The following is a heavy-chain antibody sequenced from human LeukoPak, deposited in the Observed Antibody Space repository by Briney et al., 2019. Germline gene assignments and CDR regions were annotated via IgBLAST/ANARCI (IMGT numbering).Heavy chain of an antibody. D-gene: IGHD1-7*01. CDR2: INPSGGST. J-gene: IGHJ3*02. CDR1: GYTFTSYY. V-gene: IGHV1-46*01. Sequence: GASVKVSCKASGYTFTSYYMHWARQAPGQGLEWMGIINPSGGSTSYAQKFQGRVTMTRDTSTSTVYMELSSLRSEDTAVYYCASAFNYPDAFDIWGQGTMVTVSS. CDR3: ASAFNYPDAFDI.